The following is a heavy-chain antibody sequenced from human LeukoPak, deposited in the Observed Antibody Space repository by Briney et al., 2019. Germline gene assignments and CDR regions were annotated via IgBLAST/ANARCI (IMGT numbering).Heavy chain of an antibody. CDR3: AKPTNIGVIRGTPDV. Sequence: PGGSVRLSCAASGFTFSSYAMSWVRQAPGKGLEWVSAISGSGYSTYYADSVKGRFTISRDNSKNTLYLQMNSLRAEDSAVYYCAKPTNIGVIRGTPDVWGKGTTVTVSS. CDR2: ISGSGYST. J-gene: IGHJ6*04. CDR1: GFTFSSYA. D-gene: IGHD3-10*01. V-gene: IGHV3-23*01.